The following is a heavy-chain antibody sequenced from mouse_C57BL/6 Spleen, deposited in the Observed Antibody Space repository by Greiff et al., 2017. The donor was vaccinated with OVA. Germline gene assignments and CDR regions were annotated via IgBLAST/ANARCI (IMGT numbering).Heavy chain of an antibody. V-gene: IGHV5-4*01. J-gene: IGHJ4*01. D-gene: IGHD2-2*01. CDR1: GFTFSSYA. Sequence: VQLKESGGGLVKPGGSLKLSCAASGFTFSSYAMSWVRQTPEKRLEWVATISDGGSYTYYPDNVKGRFTISRDNAKNNLYLQMSHLKSEDTAMDYCARDGGYEDYYAMDYWGQGTSVTVSS. CDR3: ARDGGYEDYYAMDY. CDR2: ISDGGSYT.